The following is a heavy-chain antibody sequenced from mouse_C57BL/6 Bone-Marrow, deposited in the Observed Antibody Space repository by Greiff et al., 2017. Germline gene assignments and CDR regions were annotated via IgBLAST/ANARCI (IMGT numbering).Heavy chain of an antibody. CDR3: AAICDGNWYVDV. Sequence: VQLQQSGAELVKPGASVKISCKASGYAFSSYWMNWVKQRPGKGLEWIGQIYPGDGDTNYNGKFKGKATLTADKSSSTAYMQLSSLTSEDSAVYFCAAICDGNWYVDVWGTGTTVTVSS. D-gene: IGHD2-1*01. CDR2: IYPGDGDT. V-gene: IGHV1-80*01. CDR1: GYAFSSYW. J-gene: IGHJ1*03.